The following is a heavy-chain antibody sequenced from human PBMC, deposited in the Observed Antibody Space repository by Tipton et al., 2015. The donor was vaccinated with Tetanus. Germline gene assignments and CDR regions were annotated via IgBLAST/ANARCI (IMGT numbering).Heavy chain of an antibody. CDR3: ARQKGY. Sequence: QLVQSGAEVKKPGESLKISCQASGYTFTSAWIGWVRQMPGKGLDWMGVIYPGDSSTIYSPSFQGLVTISVDKSINTTYLRWTSLKASDSAMYSCARQKGYWGQGTLVTVSS. CDR1: GYTFTSAW. CDR2: IYPGDSST. V-gene: IGHV5-51*01. J-gene: IGHJ4*02.